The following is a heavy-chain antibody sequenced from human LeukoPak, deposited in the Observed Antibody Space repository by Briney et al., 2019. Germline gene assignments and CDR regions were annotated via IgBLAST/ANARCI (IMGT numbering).Heavy chain of an antibody. CDR3: AKENYDSSGYYDLFDY. D-gene: IGHD3-22*01. J-gene: IGHJ4*02. V-gene: IGHV3-30*18. Sequence: GGSLRLSCAASGFTFSSYGMHWVRQAPGKGLEWVAVISYDGSNKYYADSVKGRFTISRDNSKNTLYLQMNSLRAEDTAVYYCAKENYDSSGYYDLFDYWGQGTLVTVSS. CDR2: ISYDGSNK. CDR1: GFTFSSYG.